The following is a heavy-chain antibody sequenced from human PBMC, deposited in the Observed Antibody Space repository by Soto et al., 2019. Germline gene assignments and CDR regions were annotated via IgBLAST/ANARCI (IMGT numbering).Heavy chain of an antibody. CDR1: GFTFSSYS. CDR3: AKDYCSGGSCYSAFDI. J-gene: IGHJ3*02. CDR2: ISGSGGST. V-gene: IGHV3-23*01. Sequence: AGGSLRLSCAAPGFTFSSYSLSWVRQAPGKGLEWVSAISGSGGSTYYADSVKGRFTISRDNSKNTLYLQMNSLRAEDTAVYYCAKDYCSGGSCYSAFDIWGQGTMVTVSS. D-gene: IGHD2-15*01.